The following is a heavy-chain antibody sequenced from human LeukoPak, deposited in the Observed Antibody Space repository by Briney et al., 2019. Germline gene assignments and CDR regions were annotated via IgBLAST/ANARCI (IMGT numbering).Heavy chain of an antibody. J-gene: IGHJ5*02. V-gene: IGHV6-1*01. D-gene: IGHD3-3*01. CDR1: GDSVSSNRAA. Sequence: HTVSLTYAISGDSVSSNRAAWNWFSQSPSRGLEWLGRTYYKSKWYNDYAVSVKSRITVNPDTCKNQFSLHLNSVTPEDTAVYYCARQGFRRFDPWGQGTLVTVSS. CDR2: TYYKSKWYN. CDR3: ARQGFRRFDP.